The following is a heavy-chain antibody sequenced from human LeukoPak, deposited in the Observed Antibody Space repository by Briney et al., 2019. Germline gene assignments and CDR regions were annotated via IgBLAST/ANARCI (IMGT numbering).Heavy chain of an antibody. V-gene: IGHV1-2*02. CDR3: ARGSRGSYFDY. D-gene: IGHD1-26*01. CDR1: GYTFTGCY. J-gene: IGHJ4*02. Sequence: ASVKVSCKASGYTFTGCYMHWVRQAPGQGLEWMGWINPNSGGTNYAQKLQGRVTMTTDTSTSTAYMELRSLRSDDTAVYYCARGSRGSYFDYWGQGTLVTVSS. CDR2: INPNSGGT.